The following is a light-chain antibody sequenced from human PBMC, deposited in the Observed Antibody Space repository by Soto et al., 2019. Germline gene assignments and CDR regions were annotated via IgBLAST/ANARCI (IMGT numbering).Light chain of an antibody. CDR1: SDDVGDYNY. V-gene: IGLV2-14*01. J-gene: IGLJ1*01. CDR3: SSFTSTSTFV. CDR2: EVS. Sequence: QSVLTQPASVSVSPGQSITISCTGTSDDVGDYNYVSWFQQHPGKAPKLLIFEVSNRPSGVSNRFSGSKSGNTASLTISGLQAEDEADYYCSSFTSTSTFVFGTGTKVTVL.